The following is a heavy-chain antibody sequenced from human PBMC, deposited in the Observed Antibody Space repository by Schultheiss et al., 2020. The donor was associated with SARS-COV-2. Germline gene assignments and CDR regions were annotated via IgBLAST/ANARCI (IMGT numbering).Heavy chain of an antibody. CDR1: GFTFSSYA. CDR2: ISGSGGST. J-gene: IGHJ4*02. CDR3: ARGREVVDY. D-gene: IGHD2-15*01. Sequence: GESLKISCAASGFTFSSYAMSWVRQAPGKGLEWVSAISGSGGSTYYADSVKGRFTISRDNAKNSLYLQMKSLRAEDTAVYYCARGREVVDYWGQGTLVTVSS. V-gene: IGHV3-23*01.